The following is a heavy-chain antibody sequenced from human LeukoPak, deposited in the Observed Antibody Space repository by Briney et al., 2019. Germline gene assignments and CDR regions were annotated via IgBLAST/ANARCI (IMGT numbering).Heavy chain of an antibody. CDR2: INPNSGGT. V-gene: IGHV1-2*04. CDR3: ARGGVITFGGVIVPFDY. J-gene: IGHJ4*02. CDR1: GYTFTGYY. D-gene: IGHD3-16*02. Sequence: GSVKVPCKASGYTFTGYYMHWVRQAPGQGLEWMGWINPNSGGTNYAQKFQGWVTMTRDTSISTAYMELSRLRSDDTAVYYCARGGVITFGGVIVPFDYWGQGTLVTVSS.